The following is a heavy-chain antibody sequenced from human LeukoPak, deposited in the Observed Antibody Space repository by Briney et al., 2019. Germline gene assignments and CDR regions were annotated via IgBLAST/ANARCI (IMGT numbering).Heavy chain of an antibody. D-gene: IGHD5-24*01. CDR2: INPNSGDT. CDR1: GYTFTGYY. V-gene: IGHV1-2*02. J-gene: IGHJ4*02. Sequence: ASVKVSCKASGYTFTGYYIHWVRQAPGQGLEWMGWINPNSGDTNYPQKFQGRVTMTRDTSISTAYMELSRLRSDDTAMYYCARVGQSDYWGQGTLVTVSS. CDR3: ARVGQSDY.